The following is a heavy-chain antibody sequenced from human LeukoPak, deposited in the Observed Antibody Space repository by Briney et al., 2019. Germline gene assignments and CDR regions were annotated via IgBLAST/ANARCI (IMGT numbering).Heavy chain of an antibody. Sequence: QTLSLTCAISGYSVSSNSTAWDWISQSPARELEGRSRPYCGAKWYNDYVVCGKSLIMINADTSKNQLSMRLNSVTHADTAVYFCATNGIGTTYDAFGIWGQGTMVTVSS. V-gene: IGHV6-1*01. CDR2: PYCGAKWYN. CDR3: ATNGIGTTYDAFGI. CDR1: GYSVSSNSTA. D-gene: IGHD1-1*01. J-gene: IGHJ3*02.